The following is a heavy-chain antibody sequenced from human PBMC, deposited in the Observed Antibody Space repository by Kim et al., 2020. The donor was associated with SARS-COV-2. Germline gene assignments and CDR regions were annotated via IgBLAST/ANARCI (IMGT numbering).Heavy chain of an antibody. CDR1: GYTFTSYG. CDR2: ISAYNGNT. J-gene: IGHJ6*02. CDR3: ARDPYLDTAMCDYYYYGMDV. D-gene: IGHD5-18*01. V-gene: IGHV1-18*04. Sequence: ASVKVSCKASGYTFTSYGISWVRQAPGQGLEWMGWISAYNGNTNYAQKLQGRVTMTTDTSTSTAYMELRSLRSDDTAVYYCARDPYLDTAMCDYYYYGMDVWGQGTTVTVSS.